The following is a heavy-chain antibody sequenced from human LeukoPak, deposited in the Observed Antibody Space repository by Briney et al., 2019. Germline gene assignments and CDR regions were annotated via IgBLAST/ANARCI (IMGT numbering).Heavy chain of an antibody. J-gene: IGHJ4*02. V-gene: IGHV3-7*03. CDR2: IKQDGSER. Sequence: GGSLRLSCAASGFTFSSYWMSWVRQAPGKGLEWVANIKQDGSERNYVDSVKGRFTISRVNAKNSLYLQMNSLRVEDTALYYCTKSQVGALAYFDYWGQGTLVTVSS. CDR1: GFTFSSYW. CDR3: TKSQVGALAYFDY. D-gene: IGHD1-26*01.